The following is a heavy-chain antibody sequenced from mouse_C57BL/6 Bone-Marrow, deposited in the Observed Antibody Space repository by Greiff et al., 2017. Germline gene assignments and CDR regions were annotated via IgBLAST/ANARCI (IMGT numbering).Heavy chain of an antibody. CDR1: GYAFSSYW. J-gene: IGHJ2*01. D-gene: IGHD1-1*01. Sequence: QVQLQQSGAELVKPGASVKISCKASGYAFSSYWMNWVKQRPGKGLEWIGQIYPGDGDTNYNGKFKGKATLTADKSSSTAYMQLSSLTSEDSAVYFCARNPLYYYGSSQYYFDYWGQGTTRTVSS. CDR3: ARNPLYYYGSSQYYFDY. CDR2: IYPGDGDT. V-gene: IGHV1-80*01.